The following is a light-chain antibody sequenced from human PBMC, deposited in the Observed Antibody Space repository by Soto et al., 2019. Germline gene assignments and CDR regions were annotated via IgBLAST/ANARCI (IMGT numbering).Light chain of an antibody. Sequence: QSALTQPASVSGSPGQAITISCTGSSSDFGGYNYISWYQQHPGKAPKVMIYDVRSRPSGVSDRFSGSKSGNTASLTISGLQAEDEADYYCSSYTTTTPWVFGGGTQLTVL. V-gene: IGLV2-14*01. J-gene: IGLJ3*02. CDR3: SSYTTTTPWV. CDR1: SSDFGGYNY. CDR2: DVR.